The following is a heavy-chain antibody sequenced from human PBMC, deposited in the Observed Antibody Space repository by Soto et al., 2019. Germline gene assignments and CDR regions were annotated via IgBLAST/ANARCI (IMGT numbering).Heavy chain of an antibody. CDR2: ISGSGGST. D-gene: IGHD6-19*01. CDR3: AKDRRPEYSSGWAAFAI. CDR1: GFTFSSYA. J-gene: IGHJ3*02. V-gene: IGHV3-23*01. Sequence: EVQLLESGGGLVQPGGSLRLSCAASGFTFSSYAMSWVRQAPGKGLEWVSAISGSGGSTYYADSVKGRFTISRDNSKNTLYRQRNSLRAEDTAVYYCAKDRRPEYSSGWAAFAIWGQGTMVTVSS.